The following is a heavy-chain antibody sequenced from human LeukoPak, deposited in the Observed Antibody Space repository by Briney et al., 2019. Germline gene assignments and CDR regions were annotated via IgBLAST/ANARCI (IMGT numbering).Heavy chain of an antibody. CDR1: GYTFTDYY. J-gene: IGHJ4*02. Sequence: ASVKVSCMASGYTFTDYYLHWVRQAPGQGVEWMAWINPNSGGTNYAQKFQGRVTMTRDTSISTAYMELSRLRSDDTAVFYCGRDYSYTSGCYDYWGQGTLVTVSS. CDR2: INPNSGGT. V-gene: IGHV1-2*02. D-gene: IGHD6-19*01. CDR3: GRDYSYTSGCYDY.